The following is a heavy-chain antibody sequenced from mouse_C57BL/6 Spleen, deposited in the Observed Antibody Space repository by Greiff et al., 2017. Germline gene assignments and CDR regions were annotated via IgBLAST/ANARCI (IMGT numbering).Heavy chain of an antibody. CDR3: ARVGGNYGDWYFDV. CDR2: IDPSDSET. CDR1: GYTFTSYW. Sequence: QVQLQQPGAELVRPGSSVKLSCKASGYTFTSYWMHWVKQRPIQGLEWIGNIDPSDSETHYNQKFKGKATLTVDKSSSTAYLQLSSLTSEDSAVYYCARVGGNYGDWYFDVWGTGTTVTVSS. D-gene: IGHD2-1*01. J-gene: IGHJ1*03. V-gene: IGHV1-52*01.